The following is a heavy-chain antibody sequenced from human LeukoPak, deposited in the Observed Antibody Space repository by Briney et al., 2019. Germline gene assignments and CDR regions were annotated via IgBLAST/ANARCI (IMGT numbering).Heavy chain of an antibody. CDR1: GYTFTSYY. D-gene: IGHD5-24*01. Sequence: ASVKVSCKASGYTFTSYYMHWVRQAPGQGLEWMGIINPSGGSTSYAQKFQGSVTMTRDTSTSTVYMELSSLRSEDTAVYYCARVDNSPTPLQWHFDYWGQGTLVTVSS. CDR3: ARVDNSPTPLQWHFDY. J-gene: IGHJ4*02. CDR2: INPSGGST. V-gene: IGHV1-46*01.